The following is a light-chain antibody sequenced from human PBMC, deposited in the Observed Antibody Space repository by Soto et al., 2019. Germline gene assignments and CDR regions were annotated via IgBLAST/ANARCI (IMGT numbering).Light chain of an antibody. CDR1: QSVSSN. V-gene: IGKV3-15*01. Sequence: EIVMTQSPATLSVSPGERATPSCRASQSVSSNLAWYQQKPGQAPRLLIYGASTRATGIPARFSGGGSGTDFTLTISSLEPEDFAVYYCQQRSNWPPITFGQGTRLEIK. CDR2: GAS. CDR3: QQRSNWPPIT. J-gene: IGKJ5*01.